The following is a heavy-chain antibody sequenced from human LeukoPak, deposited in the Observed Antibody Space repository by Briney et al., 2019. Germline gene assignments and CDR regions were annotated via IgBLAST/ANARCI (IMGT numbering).Heavy chain of an antibody. CDR1: GFTFSGYW. V-gene: IGHV3-74*01. J-gene: IGHJ4*02. CDR3: ARGSKTRIQLWLRSGYYFDY. Sequence: GGSLRLSCAASGFTFSGYWMHWVRQAPGKGLVWVSRINSDGSSTSYADSVKGRFTISRDNAKNTLYLQMNSLRAEDTAVYYCARGSKTRIQLWLRSGYYFDYWGQGTLVTVSS. D-gene: IGHD5-18*01. CDR2: INSDGSST.